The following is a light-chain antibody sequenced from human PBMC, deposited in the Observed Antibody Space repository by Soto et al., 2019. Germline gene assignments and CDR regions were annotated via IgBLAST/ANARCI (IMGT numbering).Light chain of an antibody. CDR3: SSYTSHSTLSVV. J-gene: IGLJ2*01. CDR2: DVS. Sequence: QSALTQPASVSGSPGQSITISCTGTSSDVGGYNHVSWYQHHPGKAPKLMIYDVSNRPSGVSNRFSGSKSGNTASLTISGLQAEDEADYYCSSYTSHSTLSVVFGGGTKVTVL. V-gene: IGLV2-14*03. CDR1: SSDVGGYNH.